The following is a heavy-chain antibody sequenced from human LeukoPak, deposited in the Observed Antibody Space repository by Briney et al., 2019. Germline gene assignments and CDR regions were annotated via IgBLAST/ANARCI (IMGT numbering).Heavy chain of an antibody. CDR2: IYYSGST. D-gene: IGHD3-22*01. V-gene: IGHV4-30-4*01. CDR1: GGSISSGDYY. Sequence: SETLSLTCTVSGGSISSGDYYWSWIRQPPGKGLEWIGYIYYSGSTYYNPSLKSRVTIPIDTSKNQFSLKLSSVTAADTAVYYCARDRSFDSSGYYSYYYFGMDVWGQGTTVTVSS. J-gene: IGHJ6*02. CDR3: ARDRSFDSSGYYSYYYFGMDV.